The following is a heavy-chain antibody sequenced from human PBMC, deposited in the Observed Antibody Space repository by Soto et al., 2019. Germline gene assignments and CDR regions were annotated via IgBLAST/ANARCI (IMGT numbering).Heavy chain of an antibody. CDR1: GYTFPTYG. Sequence: QVHLVQSGAEVTKPGVSVKVSCKASGYTFPTYGISWVRQAPGQGLEWMGWISAYNGNTNYAQKFQGRVTMTTDTSTSTAYMELKSLRSDDTAVYYCARGSSGDYGDYWGQGTLVTVSS. D-gene: IGHD4-17*01. CDR3: ARGSSGDYGDY. CDR2: ISAYNGNT. J-gene: IGHJ4*02. V-gene: IGHV1-18*01.